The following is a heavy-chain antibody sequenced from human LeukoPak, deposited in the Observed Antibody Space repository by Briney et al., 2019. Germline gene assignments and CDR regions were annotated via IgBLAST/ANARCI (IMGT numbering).Heavy chain of an antibody. CDR3: ARDRDSSGWYYYYYGMDV. CDR1: GYTFTSYG. V-gene: IGHV1-18*01. D-gene: IGHD6-19*01. CDR2: ISAYNGNT. Sequence: ASVKVSCKASGYTFTSYGIIWVRQAPGQGLEWMGWISAYNGNTNYAQKLQGRVTMTTDTSTSTAYMELRSLRSDDTAVYYCARDRDSSGWYYYYYGMDVWGQGTTVTVSS. J-gene: IGHJ6*02.